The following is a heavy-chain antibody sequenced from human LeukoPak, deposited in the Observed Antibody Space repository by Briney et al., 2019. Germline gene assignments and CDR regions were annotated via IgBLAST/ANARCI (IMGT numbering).Heavy chain of an antibody. CDR3: ARVAKERVGGVYYFDY. J-gene: IGHJ4*02. V-gene: IGHV3-13*01. CDR2: IGTAGDT. Sequence: PGGSLRLSCAASGFTFSDYDMHWVRQPTGKGLEWVAAIGTAGDTYYTGSVKGRFTISRENAKYSLYLQMNSLRAGDTAVYYCARVAKERVGGVYYFDYWGQGTLVTVSS. D-gene: IGHD1-1*01. CDR1: GFTFSDYD.